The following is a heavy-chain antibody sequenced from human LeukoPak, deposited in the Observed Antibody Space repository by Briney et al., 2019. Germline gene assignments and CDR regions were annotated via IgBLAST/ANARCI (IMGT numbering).Heavy chain of an antibody. J-gene: IGHJ6*02. CDR3: ARSTVTTHGMDV. CDR2: ISYSGGT. CDR1: GGSISYYY. Sequence: SETLSLTCTVSGGSISYYYWIWIRQPPGKGLEWIGYISYSGGTNYNPSLKSRVTISKNQFSLKLSSVTAADTAVYYCARSTVTTHGMDVWGQGTTVTVSS. D-gene: IGHD4-17*01. V-gene: IGHV4-59*01.